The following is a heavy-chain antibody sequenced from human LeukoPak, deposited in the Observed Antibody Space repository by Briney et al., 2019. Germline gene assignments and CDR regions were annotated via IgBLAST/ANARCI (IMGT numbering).Heavy chain of an antibody. Sequence: SETLSLTCTVSGDSISNSNYYWGWIRQPPGKGLEWIGTIYYSGTTYYNPSLKSRVAISVDTSRNQFSLRLNSITAADTAVYYCASRYSTGLHFDFWGQGTLVPVSS. V-gene: IGHV4-39*07. D-gene: IGHD2-8*02. CDR3: ASRYSTGLHFDF. CDR1: GDSISNSNYY. J-gene: IGHJ4*02. CDR2: IYYSGTT.